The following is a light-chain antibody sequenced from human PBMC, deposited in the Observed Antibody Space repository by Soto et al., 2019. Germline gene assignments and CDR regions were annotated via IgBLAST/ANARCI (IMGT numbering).Light chain of an antibody. Sequence: EIVLTQSPGTLSLSPGERATLSCRASQSVSSSYLAWYQQKPGQAPRLLIYDASSRTTGIADRFCGSGCGTDFTLTISSLEPEDFAVYYCQQYGSSPPYTFGQGTKLEIK. J-gene: IGKJ2*01. CDR3: QQYGSSPPYT. CDR2: DAS. CDR1: QSVSSSY. V-gene: IGKV3-20*01.